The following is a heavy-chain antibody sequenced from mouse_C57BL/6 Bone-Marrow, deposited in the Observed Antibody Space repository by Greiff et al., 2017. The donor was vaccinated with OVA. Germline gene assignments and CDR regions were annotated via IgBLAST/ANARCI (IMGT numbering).Heavy chain of an antibody. CDR1: GYTFTDYY. V-gene: IGHV1-76*01. CDR3: ARKGPDYDWYFDV. Sequence: QVQLQQSGAELVRPGASVKLSCKASGYTFTDYYINWVKQRPGQGLEWIARIYPGSGNTYYNEKFKGKATLTAEQSSSTAYMQLSSLTSEDSAVYFCARKGPDYDWYFDVWGTGTTVTVSS. CDR2: IYPGSGNT. J-gene: IGHJ1*03. D-gene: IGHD2-4*01.